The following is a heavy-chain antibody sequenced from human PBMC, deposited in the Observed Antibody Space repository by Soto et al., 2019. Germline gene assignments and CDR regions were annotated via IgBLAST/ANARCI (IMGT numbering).Heavy chain of an antibody. V-gene: IGHV4-59*08. CDR3: ARHISSGTNVAAIRSFDP. J-gene: IGHJ5*02. CDR1: GGSISSYY. CDR2: IYYSGST. Sequence: QVQLQESGPGLVKPSETLSLTCTVSGGSISSYYWSWIRQPPGKGLEWIGYIYYSGSTNYNPSLKSRITISSDTSKNQVSLKLSSVTAADTALYYCARHISSGTNVAAIRSFDPWGQGTLDAVSS. D-gene: IGHD1-7*01.